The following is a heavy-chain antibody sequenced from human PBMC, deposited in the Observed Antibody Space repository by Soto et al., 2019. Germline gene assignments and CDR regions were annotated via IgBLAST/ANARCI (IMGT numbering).Heavy chain of an antibody. J-gene: IGHJ4*02. D-gene: IGHD3-3*01. CDR1: GFIFSEYD. CDR3: ARSGFGPFDY. Sequence: GGSLRLSCAASGFIFSEYDLHWVRQATGKGLEWVSAIDTAGDTYYPDSVKGRFTISRENARNSLYLQMNSLRAEDTAVYYCARSGFGPFDYWGQGTLVTVSS. CDR2: IDTAGDT. V-gene: IGHV3-13*01.